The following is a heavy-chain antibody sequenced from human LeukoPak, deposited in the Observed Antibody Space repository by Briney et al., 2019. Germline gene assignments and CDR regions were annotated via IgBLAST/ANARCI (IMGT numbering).Heavy chain of an antibody. CDR1: GFTVSSSY. CDR3: ARNGITGINGGNWFDP. Sequence: GGSLRLSCAGSGFTVSSSYMSWVRQAPGRGLEWVSILYSGGSIFYADSVKGRFTISRDISKNMLHLQMNSLRADDTAVYYCARNGITGINGGNWFDPWGQGTLVTVSS. V-gene: IGHV3-66*01. D-gene: IGHD1-20*01. J-gene: IGHJ5*02. CDR2: LYSGGSI.